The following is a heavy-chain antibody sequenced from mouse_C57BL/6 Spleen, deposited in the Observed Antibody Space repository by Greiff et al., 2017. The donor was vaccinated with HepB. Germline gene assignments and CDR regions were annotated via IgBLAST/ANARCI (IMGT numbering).Heavy chain of an antibody. CDR1: GFNIKDDY. CDR2: IDPENGDT. V-gene: IGHV14-4*01. J-gene: IGHJ3*01. CDR3: TVQESAWFAY. Sequence: EVKLVESGAELVRPGASVKLSCTASGFNIKDDYMHWVKQRPEQGLEWIGWIDPENGDTEYASKFQGKATITADTSSNTAYLQLSSLTSEDTAVYYCTVQESAWFAYWGQGTLVTVSA.